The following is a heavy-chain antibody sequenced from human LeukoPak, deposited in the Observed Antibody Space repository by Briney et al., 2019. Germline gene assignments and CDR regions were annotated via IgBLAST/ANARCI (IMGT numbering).Heavy chain of an antibody. CDR3: ARLMTTVTRRTPGWFDP. CDR1: GGSFSSSDYY. CDR2: IYYSGST. J-gene: IGHJ5*02. D-gene: IGHD4-17*01. Sequence: SETLSLTCTVSGGSFSSSDYYWGWIRQPPGKGLEWIGSIYYSGSTYYNPSLKSRVTISVDTSKNQFSLKLSSVTAADTAVYYCARLMTTVTRRTPGWFDPWGQGTLVTVSS. V-gene: IGHV4-39*07.